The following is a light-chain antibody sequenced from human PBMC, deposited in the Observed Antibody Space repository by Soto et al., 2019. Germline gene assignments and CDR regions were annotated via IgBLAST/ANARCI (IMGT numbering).Light chain of an antibody. V-gene: IGLV2-14*03. CDR1: SSDIGGYNY. Sequence: QSVLTQPASVSGSPGQSITISCTGTSSDIGGYNYVSWYQQHPGKAPKLMIYDVSDRPSGVSNRFSGSKSGNTASLTISGLQAEDEADYSCASYASSNTVLFGGGTKVTVL. CDR2: DVS. J-gene: IGLJ2*01. CDR3: ASYASSNTVL.